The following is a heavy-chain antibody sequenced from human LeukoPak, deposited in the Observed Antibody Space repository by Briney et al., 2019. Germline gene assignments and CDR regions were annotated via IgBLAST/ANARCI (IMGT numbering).Heavy chain of an antibody. J-gene: IGHJ5*02. D-gene: IGHD6-13*01. CDR2: IYYSGST. CDR1: GGSISSYY. CDR3: ARGIAAAGNNWFDP. V-gene: IGHV4-59*01. Sequence: SETLSLTCTVSGGSISSYYWSWIRQPPGKGLEWIGYIYYSGSTNYNPSLKSRVTISVDTSENQFSLKLSSVTAAGTAVYYCARGIAAAGNNWFDPWGQGTLVTVSS.